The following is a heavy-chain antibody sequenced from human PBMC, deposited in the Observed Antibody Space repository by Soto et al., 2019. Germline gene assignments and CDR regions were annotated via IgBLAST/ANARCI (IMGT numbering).Heavy chain of an antibody. V-gene: IGHV1-69*06. CDR2: IIPIFGTA. Sequence: SVKVSCKSSGGTFSNYGINWVRQAPGQGLEWMGGIIPIFGTANYVQKFQDRVTITADKSTSKAYMELSSLRSEDTAVYYCARDFVFRYLDWLNSTSRPRQYYGPDLWG. D-gene: IGHD3-9*01. CDR1: GGTFSNYG. CDR3: ARDFVFRYLDWLNSTSRPRQYYGPDL. J-gene: IGHJ6*01.